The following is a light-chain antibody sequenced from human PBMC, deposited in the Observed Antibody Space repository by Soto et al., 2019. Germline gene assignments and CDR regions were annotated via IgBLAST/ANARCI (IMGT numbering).Light chain of an antibody. CDR1: QAINKD. CDR3: QQDYSYPLT. V-gene: IGKV1-6*01. CDR2: ASS. Sequence: AIQMTQSPSSLSASVGDIVTITCRASQAINKDLGWYQQKPGQAPNLLIYASSTLQSGVPSRFSGSGSGTDFTLTISSLQPEDFATYFCQQDYSYPLTFGGGTKV. J-gene: IGKJ4*01.